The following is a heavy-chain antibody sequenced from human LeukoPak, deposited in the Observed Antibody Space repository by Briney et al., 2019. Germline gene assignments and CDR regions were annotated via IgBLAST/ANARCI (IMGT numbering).Heavy chain of an antibody. D-gene: IGHD2-2*01. CDR2: ISGSGGTT. CDR1: GFTFSSYA. CDR3: AKGSGYCSSTRCYPLDY. V-gene: IGHV3-23*01. Sequence: GGSLRLSCAASGFTFSSYAMSWVRQAPGKGLEWVSAISGSGGTTYYADSVKGQFTISRDNSKDTLYLQMDSLRAGDTAVYYCAKGSGYCSSTRCYPLDYWGQGTLVTVSS. J-gene: IGHJ4*02.